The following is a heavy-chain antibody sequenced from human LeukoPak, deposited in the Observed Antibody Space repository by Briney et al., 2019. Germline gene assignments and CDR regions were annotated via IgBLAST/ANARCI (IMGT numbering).Heavy chain of an antibody. CDR1: GGSISSYY. D-gene: IGHD6-6*01. CDR3: ARHRAYSSSSPFDY. CDR2: IYYTGST. V-gene: IGHV4-59*08. J-gene: IGHJ4*02. Sequence: KPSETLSLTCAVFGGSISSYYWSWIRQPPGKGLEWVGYIYYTGSTNYNPSLKSRVTMFVDMSKNQFSLRLSSVTAADTAVYYCARHRAYSSSSPFDYWGQGTLVTVSS.